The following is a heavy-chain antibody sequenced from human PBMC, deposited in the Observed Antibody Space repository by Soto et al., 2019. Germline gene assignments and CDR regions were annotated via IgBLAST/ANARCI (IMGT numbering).Heavy chain of an antibody. CDR2: IYHSGNT. J-gene: IGHJ5*02. V-gene: IGHV4-31*03. Sequence: SETLSLTCTVSGGSISSSGYYWTWIRQPPGKGLEWIGYIYHSGNTYYNPSLKSRITMSVATSQNQFSLKLTSVTAADTAVYYCVRGTTREYSRSYWRFDPWGQGTLVTVSS. CDR3: VRGTTREYSRSYWRFDP. D-gene: IGHD3-22*01. CDR1: GGSISSSGYY.